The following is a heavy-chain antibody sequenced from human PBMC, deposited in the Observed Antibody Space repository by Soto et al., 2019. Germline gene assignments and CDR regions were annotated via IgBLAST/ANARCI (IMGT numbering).Heavy chain of an antibody. J-gene: IGHJ4*02. D-gene: IGHD3-10*01. CDR2: IYYSGST. Sequence: SETLSLTCTVSGGSISSYYWSWIRQPPGKGLEWIGYIYYSGSTNYNPSLKSRVTISVDTSKNQFSLKLSSVTAADTAVYYCASLNGYGSGSYYPGYWGQGTLVTVSS. CDR1: GGSISSYY. CDR3: ASLNGYGSGSYYPGY. V-gene: IGHV4-59*08.